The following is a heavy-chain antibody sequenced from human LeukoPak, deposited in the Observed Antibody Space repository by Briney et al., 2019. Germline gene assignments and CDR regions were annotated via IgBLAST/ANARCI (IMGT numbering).Heavy chain of an antibody. J-gene: IGHJ4*02. Sequence: PGGSLRLSCTASGFPFIEYSMSWVRQAPGKGLGWVAGISDSGGSTNYADSVKGRFTISRDNPKNTLYLQMNSLRAEDTAVYFCARRGVVIRVILVGFHKEAFYFDSWGQGALVTVSS. CDR1: GFPFIEYS. V-gene: IGHV3-23*01. CDR2: ISDSGGST. D-gene: IGHD3-22*01. CDR3: ARRGVVIRVILVGFHKEAFYFDS.